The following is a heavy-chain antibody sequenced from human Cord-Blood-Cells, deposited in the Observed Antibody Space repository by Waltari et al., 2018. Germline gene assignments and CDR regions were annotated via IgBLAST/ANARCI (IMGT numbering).Heavy chain of an antibody. CDR3: ARGGGSGYYYDY. V-gene: IGHV3-21*01. Sequence: EVQLVESGGGLVKPGGSLRLSCAASGFTFSSYSMNWVRQAPGKGLEWVSSISSSSSYIYYADSVKGRFTISRDNAKNSLYLQMNSLRAEDTAVYYCARGGGSGYYYDYWGQGTLVTVSS. CDR2: ISSSSSYI. D-gene: IGHD3-22*01. CDR1: GFTFSSYS. J-gene: IGHJ4*02.